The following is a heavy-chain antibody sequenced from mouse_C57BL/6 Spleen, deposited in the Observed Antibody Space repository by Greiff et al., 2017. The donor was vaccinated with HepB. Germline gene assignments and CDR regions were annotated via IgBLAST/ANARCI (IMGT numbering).Heavy chain of an antibody. J-gene: IGHJ2*01. CDR1: GYTFTDHT. CDR2: IYPRDGST. D-gene: IGHD1-1*01. Sequence: QVQLQQSDAELVKPGASVKISCKVSGYTFTDHTIHWMKQRPEQGLEWIGYIYPRDGSTKYNEKFKGKATLTADKSSSTAYMQLNSLTSEDSAVYFCARWDSPSYYGSRTGYFDYWGQGTTLTVSS. V-gene: IGHV1-78*01. CDR3: ARWDSPSYYGSRTGYFDY.